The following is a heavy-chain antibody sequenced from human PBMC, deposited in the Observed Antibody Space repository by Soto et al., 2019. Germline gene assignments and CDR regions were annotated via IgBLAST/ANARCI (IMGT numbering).Heavy chain of an antibody. CDR3: AKLQVSTWYYYS. D-gene: IGHD6-13*01. Sequence: GGSLRLSCAASGFTFGTYAMSWVRQAPGKGLEWVSAISAGGGNTYYADSVKGRFTISRDNSKNTLYLQMNSLRAEDTALYYCAKLQVSTWYYYSWGQGTLVTVSS. V-gene: IGHV3-23*01. CDR1: GFTFGTYA. CDR2: ISAGGGNT. J-gene: IGHJ4*02.